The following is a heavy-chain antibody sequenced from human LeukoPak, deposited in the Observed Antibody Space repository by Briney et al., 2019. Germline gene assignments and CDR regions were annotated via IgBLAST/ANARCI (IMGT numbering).Heavy chain of an antibody. CDR1: GFIFDEYG. J-gene: IGHJ6*03. V-gene: IGHV3-20*04. CDR3: ARRSEFGVLYYMDV. Sequence: GGSLRLSCAASGFIFDEYGMTWVRHAPGKGLEWVSGINWNGANTAYADSVKGRFTISRDNAKNSLYLQMNSLRAEDTAVYYCARRSEFGVLYYMDVWGKGTTVTVSS. D-gene: IGHD3-16*01. CDR2: INWNGANT.